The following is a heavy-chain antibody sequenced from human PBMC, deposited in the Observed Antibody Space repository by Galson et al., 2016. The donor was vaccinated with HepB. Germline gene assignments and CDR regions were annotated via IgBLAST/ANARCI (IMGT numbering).Heavy chain of an antibody. CDR1: GYGFGYHW. Sequence: QSGAEVKKPGESLRISCKTSGYGFGYHWIGWVRQKAGKGPDWMGMIYPGDSDIVVSPLFQGQVNLSADKSISPGYVQWISLQASDTAMYYCAAESSSDWAFDYWGQGTMVTVSS. CDR3: AAESSSDWAFDY. J-gene: IGHJ4*03. CDR2: IYPGDSDI. V-gene: IGHV5-51*01. D-gene: IGHD2-21*01.